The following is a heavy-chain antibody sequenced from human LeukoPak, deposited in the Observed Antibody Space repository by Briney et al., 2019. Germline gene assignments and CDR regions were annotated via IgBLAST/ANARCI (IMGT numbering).Heavy chain of an antibody. J-gene: IGHJ4*02. CDR3: ANTGSYSADY. D-gene: IGHD1-26*01. Sequence: GRSLRLSCAASGFTFSSYAMHWVRQAPGKGLEWVAVISYDGSNKYYADSVKGRFTISRDNSKNTLYLQMNSLRAEDTAVYYCANTGSYSADYWGQGTLVTVSS. CDR1: GFTFSSYA. CDR2: ISYDGSNK. V-gene: IGHV3-30*07.